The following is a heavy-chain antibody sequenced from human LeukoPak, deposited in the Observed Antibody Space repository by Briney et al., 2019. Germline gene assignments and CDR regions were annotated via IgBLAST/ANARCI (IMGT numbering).Heavy chain of an antibody. CDR1: GGTFISYA. CDR3: ARQPYGGTIDY. CDR2: IIPIFGTA. V-gene: IGHV1-69*01. J-gene: IGHJ4*02. Sequence: ASVKVSCKASGGTFISYAISWVRQAPGQGREGMGGIIPIFGTANYAQKFQGRVTITADESTSTAYMELSSLRSEDTAVYYCARQPYGGTIDYWGQGTLVTVSS. D-gene: IGHD4-23*01.